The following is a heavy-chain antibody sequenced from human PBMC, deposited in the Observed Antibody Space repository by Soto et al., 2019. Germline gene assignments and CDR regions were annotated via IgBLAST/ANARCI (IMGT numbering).Heavy chain of an antibody. CDR1: GGGFSSKGVA. J-gene: IGHJ3*01. V-gene: IGHV6-1*01. D-gene: IGHD3-10*01. Sequence: PSQTLSLTCAISGGGFSSKGVAWNLFLQSPLRGIDLLRKTRYRSHWSYDYAASVKSRLTVNPDTSKNHFSLQLSSLTPEDTAVYYCARGKYSGYDVWGTVTMVTV. CDR2: TRYRSHWSY. CDR3: ARGKYSGYDV.